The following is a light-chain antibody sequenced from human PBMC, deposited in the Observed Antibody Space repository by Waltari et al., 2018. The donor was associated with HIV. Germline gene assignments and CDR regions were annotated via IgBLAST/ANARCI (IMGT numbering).Light chain of an antibody. Sequence: HSALTQPASVSGSPGQSITISCTGTSNDVGGLDLVSWYQHHPGKAPKLIIFEVNKRPSGVSNRFSGSKSGNTASLTISGLQTEDETDYYCCSYARSRSLLFGGGTKLTVL. CDR3: CSYARSRSLL. J-gene: IGLJ2*01. V-gene: IGLV2-23*02. CDR2: EVN. CDR1: SNDVGGLDL.